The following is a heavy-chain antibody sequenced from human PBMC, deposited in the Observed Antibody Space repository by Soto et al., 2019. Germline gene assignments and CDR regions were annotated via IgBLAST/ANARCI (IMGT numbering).Heavy chain of an antibody. Sequence: DVPLVEFGGGFIQPGGSLRLSCAASGFSLANYPMNWVRQTPGKGLEWVSYISPRGETIYYTESVQGRFTISRDNARNSMSLQMNSLREEDTALYYCAKGPHTNVGWPSDFDSWSQGVPVTVAS. CDR3: AKGPHTNVGWPSDFDS. V-gene: IGHV3-48*02. D-gene: IGHD6-19*01. CDR1: GFSLANYP. J-gene: IGHJ4*02. CDR2: ISPRGETI.